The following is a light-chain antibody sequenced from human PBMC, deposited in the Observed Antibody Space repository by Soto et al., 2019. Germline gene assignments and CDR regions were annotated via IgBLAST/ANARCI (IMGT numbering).Light chain of an antibody. CDR1: QSISSW. CDR3: QQYNSYE. Sequence: DTHNTQSPSPLSASVGDQVPITCRASQSISSWLAWYQQKPGKAPKLPIYDASSLESGVPSRFSGSGSGTEFTLTISSLQPDDFATYYCQQYNSYEFGQGTKVDIK. J-gene: IGKJ1*01. V-gene: IGKV1-5*01. CDR2: DAS.